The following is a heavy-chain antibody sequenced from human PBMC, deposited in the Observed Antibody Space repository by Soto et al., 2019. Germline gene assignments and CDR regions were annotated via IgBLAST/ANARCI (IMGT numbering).Heavy chain of an antibody. J-gene: IGHJ3*02. Sequence: GGSLRLSCAASGFTFSSYGMHWVRQAPGKGLEWVAVIWYDGSNKYYADSVKGRFTISRDNSKNTLYLQMNSLRAEDTAVYYCSFGLNPSMVRGVIINDAFDIWGQGTMVTVSS. D-gene: IGHD3-10*01. CDR2: IWYDGSNK. CDR1: GFTFSSYG. V-gene: IGHV3-33*01. CDR3: SFGLNPSMVRGVIINDAFDI.